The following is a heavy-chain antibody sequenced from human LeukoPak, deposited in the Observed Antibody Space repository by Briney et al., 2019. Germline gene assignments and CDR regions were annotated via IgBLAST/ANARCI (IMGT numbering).Heavy chain of an antibody. D-gene: IGHD2-15*01. CDR1: GFTFSSYE. J-gene: IGHJ5*02. V-gene: IGHV3-48*03. Sequence: GGSLRLSCAASGFTFSSYEMNWVRQAPGKGLEWVSYISSSGSNIFYTDSVKGRFTISRDNAKNSLYLQMNSLRAEDTAVYYCAKARGFCSGGSCYNPFDPWGQGTLVTVSS. CDR3: AKARGFCSGGSCYNPFDP. CDR2: ISSSGSNI.